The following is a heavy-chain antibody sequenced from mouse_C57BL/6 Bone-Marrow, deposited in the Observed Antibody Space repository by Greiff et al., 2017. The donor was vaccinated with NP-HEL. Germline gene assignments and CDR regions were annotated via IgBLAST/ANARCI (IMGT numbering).Heavy chain of an antibody. V-gene: IGHV1-64*01. CDR1: GYTFTSYW. J-gene: IGHJ3*01. Sequence: QVQLQQPGAELVKPGASVKVSCKASGYTFTSYWMHWVKQRPGQGLEWIGMIHPNSGSTNYNEKFKSKATLTVDKSSSTAYMQLSSLTSEDSAVYYCARSGYDGAWFAYWGQGTLVTVSA. D-gene: IGHD2-2*01. CDR3: ARSGYDGAWFAY. CDR2: IHPNSGST.